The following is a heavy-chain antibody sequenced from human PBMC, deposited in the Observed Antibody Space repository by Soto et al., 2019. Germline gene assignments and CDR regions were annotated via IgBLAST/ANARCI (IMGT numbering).Heavy chain of an antibody. J-gene: IGHJ6*02. CDR3: ARGASSRLYYYGMGV. CDR1: GGSISSSNW. Sequence: SETLSLTCAVSGGSISSSNWWSWVRQPPGKGLEWIGEIYHSGSTNYNPSLKSRVTISVDKSKNQFSLKLSSVTAADTAVYYCARGASSRLYYYGMGVWGQGTTVTVSS. CDR2: IYHSGST. V-gene: IGHV4-4*02. D-gene: IGHD6-13*01.